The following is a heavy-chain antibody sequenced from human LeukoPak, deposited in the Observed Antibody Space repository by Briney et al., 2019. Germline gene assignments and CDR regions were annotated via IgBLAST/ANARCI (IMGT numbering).Heavy chain of an antibody. CDR2: IFRSGST. Sequence: ASETLSLTCAVSGYSISSGYYWAWIRPFPEKGLEWIGSIFRSGSTYDNPSLKSRVTTSVDASKNHFSLTLSSVTAADTAVYHCARHMTTDMLDAFDIWGLGTMVIISS. D-gene: IGHD3-10*02. CDR1: GYSISSGYY. CDR3: ARHMTTDMLDAFDI. V-gene: IGHV4-38-2*01. J-gene: IGHJ3*02.